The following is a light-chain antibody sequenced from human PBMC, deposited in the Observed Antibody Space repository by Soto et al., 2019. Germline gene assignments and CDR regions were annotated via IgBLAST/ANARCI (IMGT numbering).Light chain of an antibody. V-gene: IGKV3-20*01. Sequence: EIVLTQSPGTLSLSPGERATLSCRASQSVSNYLAWYQHKPGQAPRLLIYGASSRATGIPDRFSGSGSGTDFTLTITRLEPEDVAVYYCQQSGSSPTFGGGTKVEIK. J-gene: IGKJ4*01. CDR1: QSVSNY. CDR3: QQSGSSPT. CDR2: GAS.